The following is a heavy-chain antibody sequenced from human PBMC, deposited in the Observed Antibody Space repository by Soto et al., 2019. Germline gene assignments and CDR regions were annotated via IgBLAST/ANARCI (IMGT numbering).Heavy chain of an antibody. CDR3: TLSYGDSYYYYYGMDV. V-gene: IGHV5-51*01. Sequence: EMQLVQSGAEVKKSGESLKISCVGSGFSFSRYTVGWVRQVPGKGLEWMGVIHPGDSDTIYSPSFQGQVTISADKSISTAYLQWGSLKASDTAMYYCTLSYGDSYYYYYGMDVWGQGTTVTVSS. CDR1: GFSFSRYT. CDR2: IHPGDSDT. D-gene: IGHD4-17*01. J-gene: IGHJ6*02.